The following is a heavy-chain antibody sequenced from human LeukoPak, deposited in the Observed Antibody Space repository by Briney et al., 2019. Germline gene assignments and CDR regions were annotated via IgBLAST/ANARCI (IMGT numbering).Heavy chain of an antibody. CDR1: GFTFSSYA. CDR2: ISGSGGST. J-gene: IGHJ4*02. D-gene: IGHD1-20*01. V-gene: IGHV3-23*01. Sequence: GGSLRLSCAASGFTFSSYAMSWVRQAPGMGLEWISAISGSGGSTYYADSVKGRFTISRDNSKNTLYLQMNSLRAEDTAVYFCAKVKWKLIGYFDYWGQGTLVTVSS. CDR3: AKVKWKLIGYFDY.